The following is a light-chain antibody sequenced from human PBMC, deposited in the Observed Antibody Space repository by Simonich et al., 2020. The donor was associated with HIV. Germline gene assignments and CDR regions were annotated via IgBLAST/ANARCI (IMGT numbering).Light chain of an antibody. CDR2: DVS. CDR1: SSDGGGYNY. J-gene: IGLJ1*01. CDR3: SPYTSSSTYV. V-gene: IGLV2-14*01. Sequence: QSALTQPASVSGSPGQSITISCTGTSSDGGGYNYVSWYQQHPGKAPKLMIYDVSKRPSGVSNRFSGSKSGNTASLTISGLQAEDEADYYCSPYTSSSTYVFGTGTKVTVL.